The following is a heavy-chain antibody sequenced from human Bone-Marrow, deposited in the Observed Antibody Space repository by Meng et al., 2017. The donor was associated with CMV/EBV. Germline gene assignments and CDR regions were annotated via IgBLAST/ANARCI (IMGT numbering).Heavy chain of an antibody. CDR1: ASTFSSYS. D-gene: IGHD5-18*01. Sequence: LTIHWATFASTFSSYSMNWVRQAPGKGLEWVSSISSSSSYIYYADSVKGRFTISRDNAKNPLYLQMNSLRAEDTAVYYCARDVSTWIQQRAYGMDVWGQGTTVTVSS. J-gene: IGHJ6*02. CDR2: ISSSSSYI. CDR3: ARDVSTWIQQRAYGMDV. V-gene: IGHV3-21*01.